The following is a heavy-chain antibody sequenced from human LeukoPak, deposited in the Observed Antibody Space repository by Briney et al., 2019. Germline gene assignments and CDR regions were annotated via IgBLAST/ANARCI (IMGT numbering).Heavy chain of an antibody. J-gene: IGHJ4*02. CDR2: INPNSGDT. CDR3: ARYGSGFYPPLDY. Sequence: GASVKVSCKASRYTFTGYYMHWVRQAPGQGLEWMGWINPNSGDTNYAQKFQGRVTMTRDTSISTAYMELSRLRSDDTAVHYCARYGSGFYPPLDYWGQGTLVTVSS. V-gene: IGHV1-2*02. CDR1: RYTFTGYY. D-gene: IGHD3-10*01.